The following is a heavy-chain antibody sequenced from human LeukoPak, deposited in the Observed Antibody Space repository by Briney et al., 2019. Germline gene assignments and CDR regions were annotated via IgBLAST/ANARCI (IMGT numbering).Heavy chain of an antibody. CDR2: IYYSGNT. Sequence: SETLSLTCTVAGGSISSGGYYWSWIRQHPGKGLEWIGHIYYSGNTYYNPSLKSRVTISVDTSKNQFSLRLSSVTAADTAVYYCARHFGSRVGATTYFDYWGQGTLVTVSS. CDR1: GGSISSGGYY. CDR3: ARHFGSRVGATTYFDY. D-gene: IGHD1-26*01. V-gene: IGHV4-31*03. J-gene: IGHJ4*02.